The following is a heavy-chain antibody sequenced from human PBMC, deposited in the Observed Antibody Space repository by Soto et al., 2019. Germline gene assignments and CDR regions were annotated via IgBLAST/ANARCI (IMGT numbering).Heavy chain of an antibody. V-gene: IGHV3-30-3*01. J-gene: IGHJ5*02. Sequence: PGGSLRISCAASGFSFSDHAMHLVRRAPGKGLEWVALVAHDGTSKYYAGSVKGRFTISSDKSSNTLFLQMDSLDTEDTAVYYCARDNRITGIVAESDLWGRGTLVTVSS. CDR3: ARDNRITGIVAESDL. D-gene: IGHD1-20*01. CDR2: VAHDGTSK. CDR1: GFSFSDHA.